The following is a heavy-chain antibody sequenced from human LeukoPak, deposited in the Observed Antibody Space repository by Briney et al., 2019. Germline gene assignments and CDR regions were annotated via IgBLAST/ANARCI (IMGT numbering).Heavy chain of an antibody. Sequence: GGSLRLSCAASGFTFSDYYMSWIRQAPGKGLEWVSYISSSSSYTNYADSVKSRFTISRDNAKNSLYLQMNSLRAEDTAVYYRARGSGDILTGYSDFDYWGQGTLVTVSS. D-gene: IGHD3-9*01. CDR1: GFTFSDYY. V-gene: IGHV3-11*06. CDR3: ARGSGDILTGYSDFDY. J-gene: IGHJ4*02. CDR2: ISSSSSYT.